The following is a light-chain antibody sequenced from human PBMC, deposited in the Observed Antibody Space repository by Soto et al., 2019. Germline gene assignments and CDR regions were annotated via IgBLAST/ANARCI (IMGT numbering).Light chain of an antibody. CDR2: EVS. V-gene: IGLV2-14*01. CDR3: SSFTSSGTRV. Sequence: QSALTQPASVSGSPGQSITISCTGTSSDVGGCNYVSWYQQHPGKAPKVMIYEVSNRPSGVSNRFSGSKSGNTASLTISGLQVEDEADYYCSSFTSSGTRVFGTGTKLTVL. J-gene: IGLJ1*01. CDR1: SSDVGGCNY.